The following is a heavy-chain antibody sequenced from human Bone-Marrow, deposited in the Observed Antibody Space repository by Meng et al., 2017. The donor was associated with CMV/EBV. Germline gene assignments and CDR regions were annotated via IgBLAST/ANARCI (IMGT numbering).Heavy chain of an antibody. Sequence: GESLKISCAASGFSFSTYEMNWVRQAPGKGLEWVSYISSSGTTTYYADSVKGRFTISRDNAKNSLYLQMNSLRAEDTALYYCAKGRYSGSSGYFDYWGQGTLVTVSS. J-gene: IGHJ4*02. V-gene: IGHV3-48*03. CDR2: ISSSGTTT. D-gene: IGHD1-26*01. CDR3: AKGRYSGSSGYFDY. CDR1: GFSFSTYE.